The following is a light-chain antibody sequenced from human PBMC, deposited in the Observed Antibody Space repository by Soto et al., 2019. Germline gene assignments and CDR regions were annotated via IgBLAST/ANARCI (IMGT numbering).Light chain of an antibody. Sequence: QSVLTQPPSASGSPGQSVTISCSGTSSDVGGYNYVSWHQQHPGKAPILMIYEVSKRPSGVPDRFSGSKSGNTASLIVSGLQAEDEADYYWSSYAGSNNFVFGTGTKVTVL. CDR1: SSDVGGYNY. J-gene: IGLJ1*01. V-gene: IGLV2-8*01. CDR2: EVS. CDR3: SSYAGSNNFV.